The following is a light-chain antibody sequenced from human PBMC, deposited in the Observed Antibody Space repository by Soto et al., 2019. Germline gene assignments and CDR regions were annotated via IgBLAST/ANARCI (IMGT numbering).Light chain of an antibody. V-gene: IGKV3-15*01. J-gene: IGKJ5*01. CDR1: QSVSSN. CDR2: GAS. Sequence: EIVMTQSPATLSVSPGERATLSCRASQSVSSNLAWYQQKPGQAPRLLIYGASTRATGIPARFSGSGSGTEFTLTISRLEPEDFALYYCQQYGNSAPITFGQGTRLEI. CDR3: QQYGNSAPIT.